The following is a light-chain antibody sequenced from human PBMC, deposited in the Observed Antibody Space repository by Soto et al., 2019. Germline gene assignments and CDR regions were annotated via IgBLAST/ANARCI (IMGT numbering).Light chain of an antibody. CDR2: PAS. CDR1: QVISSY. V-gene: IGKV1-9*01. J-gene: IGKJ5*01. Sequence: DIQLTQSPSFLSASVGDRVTITCRASQVISSYLAWYQQKPWTAPKFLIYPASTLQSGVPSRFSGSGSGTEFTLTISSLQPEDFATYFCQQVNSYPITFGQGTRLEIK. CDR3: QQVNSYPIT.